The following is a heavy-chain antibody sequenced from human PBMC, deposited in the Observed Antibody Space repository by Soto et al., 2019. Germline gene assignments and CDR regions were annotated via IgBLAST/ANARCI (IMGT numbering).Heavy chain of an antibody. J-gene: IGHJ4*02. D-gene: IGHD6-19*01. CDR1: GGSFSTYY. V-gene: IGHV4-34*09. CDR3: ARGLSTHIAVAGMGYFDS. Sequence: SETLSLTCVVSGGSFSTYYYNWIRQSPGKGLEWIGEINHSGRASYSPSLKSRVAISLDASKNHFSLQLTSVTAADTAVYYCARGLSTHIAVAGMGYFDSWGQGTLVTVSS. CDR2: INHSGRA.